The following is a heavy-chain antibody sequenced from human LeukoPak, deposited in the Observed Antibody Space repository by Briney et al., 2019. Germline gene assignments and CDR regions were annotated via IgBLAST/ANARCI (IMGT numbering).Heavy chain of an antibody. CDR1: GGSISSGGYS. CDR3: ARGDGYNPQFDY. V-gene: IGHV4-30-2*01. D-gene: IGHD5-24*01. Sequence: SETLSLTCAVSGGSISSGGYSWSWIRQPPGKGLEWIGYIYHSGSTYYNPSLKSRVTISVDRSKNQFSLKLSSVTAADTAVYYCARGDGYNPQFDYWGQGTLVTVSS. J-gene: IGHJ4*02. CDR2: IYHSGST.